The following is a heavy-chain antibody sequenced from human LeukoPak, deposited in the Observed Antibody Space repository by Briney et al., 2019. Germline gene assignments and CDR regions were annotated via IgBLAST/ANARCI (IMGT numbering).Heavy chain of an antibody. CDR3: ARETEYSSSWYYYYYYGMDV. CDR1: GFTFDDYA. D-gene: IGHD6-13*01. CDR2: INWDSGSI. V-gene: IGHV3-9*01. J-gene: IGHJ6*02. Sequence: GGSLRLSCAASGFTFDDYAMHWVRQGPGKGLEWVSGINWDSGSIGYADSVKGRFTISRDNAKNSLYLQMNSLRAEDTAVYYCARETEYSSSWYYYYYYGMDVWGQGTTVTVSS.